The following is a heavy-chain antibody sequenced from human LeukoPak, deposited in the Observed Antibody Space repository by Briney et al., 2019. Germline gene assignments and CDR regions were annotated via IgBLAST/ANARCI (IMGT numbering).Heavy chain of an antibody. V-gene: IGHV3-7*01. D-gene: IGHD3-10*01. Sequence: GGSLRLSCAASGFTFSSYWMSWVRQAPGKGLEWVANIKQDGSEKYYADSVKGRFTISRDNSKNTLYLQMNSLRAEDTAVYYCARDFERGTVRGVPIDYWGQGTLVTVSS. CDR1: GFTFSSYW. CDR3: ARDFERGTVRGVPIDY. J-gene: IGHJ4*02. CDR2: IKQDGSEK.